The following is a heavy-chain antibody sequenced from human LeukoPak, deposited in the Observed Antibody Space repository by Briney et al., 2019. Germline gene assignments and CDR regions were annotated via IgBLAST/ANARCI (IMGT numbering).Heavy chain of an antibody. CDR3: ARDLFNMGIAAAGDY. D-gene: IGHD6-13*01. CDR1: GFTFSSYG. Sequence: PGGSLRLSCAASGFTFSSYGMHWVRQAPGKGLEWVAVISYDGSNKYYADSVKGRFTISRDNSKNTLYLQMNSLRAEDTAVYYCARDLFNMGIAAAGDYWGQGTLVTVSS. V-gene: IGHV3-30*19. J-gene: IGHJ4*02. CDR2: ISYDGSNK.